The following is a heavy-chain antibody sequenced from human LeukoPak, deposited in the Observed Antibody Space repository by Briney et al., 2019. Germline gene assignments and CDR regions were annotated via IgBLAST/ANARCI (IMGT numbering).Heavy chain of an antibody. V-gene: IGHV4-59*01. CDR3: ARTPNYGDYVWFYDY. CDR2: IYYSGST. D-gene: IGHD4-17*01. CDR1: GGSISSYY. Sequence: SETLSLTCTVSGGSISSYYWSWIRQPPGKGLEWIGYIYYSGSTNYNPSLKSRVTISVDTSKNQFSLKLSSVTAADTAVHYCARTPNYGDYVWFYDYWGQGTLVTVSS. J-gene: IGHJ4*02.